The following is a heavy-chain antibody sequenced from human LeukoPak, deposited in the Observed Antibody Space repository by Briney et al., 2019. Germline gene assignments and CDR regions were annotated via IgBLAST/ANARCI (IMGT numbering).Heavy chain of an antibody. J-gene: IGHJ4*02. Sequence: SETLSLTCTVSGDSISDGDYYWSWIRQPPGKGLEWLGYIYYSGGTYYNPSLKSRLTISVDTSRNQFSLKLSSMTAADTAAYYCARAWTSAGRFDFWGQGTLVPVSS. CDR2: IYYSGGT. CDR3: ARAWTSAGRFDF. V-gene: IGHV4-30-4*01. CDR1: GDSISDGDYY. D-gene: IGHD6-13*01.